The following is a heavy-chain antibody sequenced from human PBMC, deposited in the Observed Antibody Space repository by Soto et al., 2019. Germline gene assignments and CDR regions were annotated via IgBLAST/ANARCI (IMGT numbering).Heavy chain of an antibody. V-gene: IGHV4-30-4*01. J-gene: IGHJ4*02. CDR2: IYYSGST. CDR1: GGSIRSGDYY. Sequence: SETLSLTCTVSGGSIRSGDYYWSWIRQPPGKGLEWIGYIYYSGSTYYNPSLKSRVTISVDTSKNQFSLKLSSVTAADTAVYYCARVSTSWGYSYGRFDYWGQGTLVTVSS. D-gene: IGHD5-18*01. CDR3: ARVSTSWGYSYGRFDY.